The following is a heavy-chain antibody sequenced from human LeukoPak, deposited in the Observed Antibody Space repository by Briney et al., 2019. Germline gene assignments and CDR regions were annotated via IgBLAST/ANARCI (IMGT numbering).Heavy chain of an antibody. V-gene: IGHV4-39*01. CDR3: ARQGTYYDKIYYFDY. J-gene: IGHJ4*02. Sequence: SETLSLTCTVSGGSISSSTTYWGWIRQPPGKGLEWIASIFCSGRTWNNPSLKSRVTISVDTSKNQFSLKVSAVTAADTAVYYCARQGTYYDKIYYFDYWGQGTLVTVSS. D-gene: IGHD3-16*01. CDR2: IFCSGRT. CDR1: GGSISSSTTY.